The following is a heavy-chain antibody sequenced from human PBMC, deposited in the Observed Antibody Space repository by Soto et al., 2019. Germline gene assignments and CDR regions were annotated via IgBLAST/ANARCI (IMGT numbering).Heavy chain of an antibody. Sequence: PSETLSLTCPVSGGSLSSYYWSWIRQPPGKGLETLGYIYYSDSTNYNPSFKSRVTISADTSRNQFSLTLSSMTAADTAVYYCARGIKYGVYSRWFDPWGQGTLVTVSS. CDR1: GGSLSSYY. V-gene: IGHV4-59*08. CDR2: IYYSDST. CDR3: ARGIKYGVYSRWFDP. D-gene: IGHD4-17*01. J-gene: IGHJ5*02.